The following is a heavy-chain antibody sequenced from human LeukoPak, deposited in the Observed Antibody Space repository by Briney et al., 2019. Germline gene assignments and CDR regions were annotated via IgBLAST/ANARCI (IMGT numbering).Heavy chain of an antibody. J-gene: IGHJ4*02. CDR3: ARDTPQDY. CDR2: IIPIFGTA. CDR1: GGTFSSYA. Sequence: GASVKVSCKASGGTFSSYAISWVRQAPGQGLEWMGGIIPIFGTANYAQKFQGRVTMTTDTSTSTAYMELRSLRSDDTAVYYCARDTPQDYWGQGTLVTVSS. V-gene: IGHV1-69*05.